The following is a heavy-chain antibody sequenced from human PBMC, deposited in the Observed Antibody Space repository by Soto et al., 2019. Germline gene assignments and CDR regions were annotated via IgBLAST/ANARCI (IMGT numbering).Heavy chain of an antibody. CDR1: GFTFSSYA. CDR2: ISYDGSNK. V-gene: IGHV3-30-3*01. Sequence: QVQLVESGGGVVQPGRSLRLSCAASGFTFSSYAMHWVRQAPGKGLEWVAVISYDGSNKYYADSVKGRFTISRDNSKNTLYLQMNSLRTGDTAVYYCARPLWRDDYNWGYFDLWGSGTLVTVSS. D-gene: IGHD4-4*01. CDR3: ARPLWRDDYNWGYFDL. J-gene: IGHJ2*01.